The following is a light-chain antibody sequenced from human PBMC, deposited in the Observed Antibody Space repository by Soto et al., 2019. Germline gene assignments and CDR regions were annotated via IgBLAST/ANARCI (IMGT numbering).Light chain of an antibody. CDR3: QQADTFPIT. J-gene: IGKJ5*01. V-gene: IGKV1D-12*01. CDR2: AAS. Sequence: DIQMTQSPSSVSASVGDRVTISCQASQGISRSLAWYQQKPGKAPKLLIYAASSLQSGVPSRFSGSGFGTDFTLTISSLQPEDSAIYYCQQADTFPITLGHGTRLEIK. CDR1: QGISRS.